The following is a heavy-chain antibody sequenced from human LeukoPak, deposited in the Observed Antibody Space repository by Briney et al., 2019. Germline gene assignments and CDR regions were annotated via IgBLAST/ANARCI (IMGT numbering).Heavy chain of an antibody. V-gene: IGHV4-59*08. J-gene: IGHJ6*02. CDR1: GGSITNYY. D-gene: IGHD3-9*01. Sequence: SETLSLTCTVSGGSITNYYWSWIRQPPGMGLEWIGYVYYTGSTDYNPSLKSRVTLSVDTSKNQFFLKMTSMTAADTAVYYCARGTYDILTGYFAYYYYGMDVWGQGTTVTVSS. CDR2: VYYTGST. CDR3: ARGTYDILTGYFAYYYYGMDV.